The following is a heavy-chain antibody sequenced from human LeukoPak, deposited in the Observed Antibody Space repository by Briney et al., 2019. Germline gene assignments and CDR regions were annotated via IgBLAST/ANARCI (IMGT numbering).Heavy chain of an antibody. CDR2: INPNSGGT. V-gene: IGHV1-2*04. Sequence: GASVKVSCKASGYTFTGYYMHWVRQAPGQGLEWMGWINPNSGGTNHAQKFQGWVTMTRDTSISTAYMELSRLRSDDTAVYYCAREGIAAAGAIDYWGQGTLVTVSS. CDR1: GYTFTGYY. D-gene: IGHD6-13*01. J-gene: IGHJ4*02. CDR3: AREGIAAAGAIDY.